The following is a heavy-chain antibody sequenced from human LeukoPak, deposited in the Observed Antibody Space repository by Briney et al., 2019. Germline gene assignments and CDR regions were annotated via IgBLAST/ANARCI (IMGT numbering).Heavy chain of an antibody. CDR1: GFTFSSYA. Sequence: PGGSLRLSCAASGFTFSSYAMSWVRQAPGKGLEWVSAISGSGGSTYCADSVKGRFTISRDNSKNTLYLQMNSLRAEDTAVYYCAKVSAYYDFWSPFDYWGQGTLVTVSS. D-gene: IGHD3-3*01. CDR3: AKVSAYYDFWSPFDY. V-gene: IGHV3-23*01. J-gene: IGHJ4*02. CDR2: ISGSGGST.